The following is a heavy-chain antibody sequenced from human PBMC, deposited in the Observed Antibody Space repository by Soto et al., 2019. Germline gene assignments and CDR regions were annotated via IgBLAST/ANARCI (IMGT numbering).Heavy chain of an antibody. D-gene: IGHD1-1*01. CDR3: TTNWNLNAFDI. J-gene: IGHJ3*02. Sequence: GGSLRLSCAASGFTFSNAWMSWVRQAPGKGLEWVGRIKSKTDGGTTDYAAPVKGRFTISRDDSKNTLYLQMNSLKTDDTAVYYCTTNWNLNAFDIWGQGTMVTVSS. V-gene: IGHV3-15*01. CDR2: IKSKTDGGTT. CDR1: GFTFSNAW.